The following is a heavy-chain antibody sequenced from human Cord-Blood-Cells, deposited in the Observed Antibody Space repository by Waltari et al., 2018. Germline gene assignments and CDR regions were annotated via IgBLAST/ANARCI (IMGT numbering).Heavy chain of an antibody. CDR2: IYYSGST. Sequence: QLQLQESGPGLVKPSETLSLTCTVSGSSISSSSYHWGCIRQPPGQGLEWIGGIYYSGSTYYHPPLKSRVTISVDTSKNQFSLKLSSVTAADTAVYYCARPLDSSGFDYWGQGTLVTVSS. J-gene: IGHJ4*02. CDR1: GSSISSSSYH. V-gene: IGHV4-39*01. CDR3: ARPLDSSGFDY. D-gene: IGHD6-19*01.